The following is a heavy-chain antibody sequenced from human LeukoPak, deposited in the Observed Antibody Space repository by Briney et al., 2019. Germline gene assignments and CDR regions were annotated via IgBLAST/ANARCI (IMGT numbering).Heavy chain of an antibody. V-gene: IGHV3-74*01. J-gene: IGHJ4*02. CDR3: ARDPSGDYGDHLDY. CDR1: GFTFSSYW. D-gene: IGHD4/OR15-4a*01. CDR2: INGDGRST. Sequence: GGSLRLSCAASGFTFSSYWMHWVRQAPGKGLVWVSRINGDGRSTSYADSVKGRFTISRDNAKNTLFLQMNSLRAEDTAVYYCARDPSGDYGDHLDYWGQGTLVTVSS.